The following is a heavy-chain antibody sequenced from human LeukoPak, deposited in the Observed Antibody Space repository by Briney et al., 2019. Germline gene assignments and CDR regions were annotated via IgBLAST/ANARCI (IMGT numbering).Heavy chain of an antibody. J-gene: IGHJ4*02. CDR1: GFTFSSYA. CDR2: ISGSGGST. V-gene: IGHV3-23*01. Sequence: GGSLRLSCAASGFTFSSYAMSWVRQAPGKGLGWVSAISGSGGSTYYADSVKGRFTISRDNTKNTLYLQMNSLRAEDTAVYYCAKSEWELRSHLDFDYWGQGTLVTVSS. D-gene: IGHD1-26*01. CDR3: AKSEWELRSHLDFDY.